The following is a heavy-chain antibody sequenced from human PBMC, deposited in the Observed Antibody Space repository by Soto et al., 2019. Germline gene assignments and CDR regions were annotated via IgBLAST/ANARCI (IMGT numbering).Heavy chain of an antibody. CDR2: IYWDDDK. J-gene: IGHJ4*02. D-gene: IGHD2-15*01. V-gene: IGHV2-5*02. CDR1: GFSLTTGGVG. CDR3: AHRNVIVVADSTNTFDY. Sequence: QITLKESGPTLVKPTQTLTLTCSFSGFSLTTGGVGVGWIRQPPGKALQWLALIYWDDDKRYNPSLQGRLTISKDTSENQVVLSMTNVDPVDTATYYCAHRNVIVVADSTNTFDYWGQGILVTVSS.